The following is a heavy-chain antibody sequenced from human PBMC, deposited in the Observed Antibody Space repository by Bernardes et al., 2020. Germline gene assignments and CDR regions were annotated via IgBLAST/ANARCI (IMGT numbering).Heavy chain of an antibody. CDR1: GDSMGNYY. CDR2: VHSSGST. J-gene: IGHJ6*03. CDR3: ARTNGDYYYYYMDV. Sequence: SETLSLTCTVSGDSMGNYYWNWIRQPPGKRLEWIGYVHSSGSTSYNPSLKSRVTISVDTSKKQFSLRMNSVTAADTAVYYCARTNGDYYYYYMDVWGKGTTVTVSS. V-gene: IGHV4-59*01. D-gene: IGHD4-17*01.